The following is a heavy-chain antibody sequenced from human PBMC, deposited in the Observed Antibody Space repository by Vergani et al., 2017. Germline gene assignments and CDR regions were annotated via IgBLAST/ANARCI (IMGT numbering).Heavy chain of an antibody. Sequence: EVQLVESGGGLVQPGGSLRLSCAASGFTFSSNYMSWVRQAPGKGLEWVSVIYSGGSTYYADSVKGRFTISRDNSKNTLYLQMNSLRAEDTAVYYCARDLGTYGRDGMDVWGQGTTVTVSS. D-gene: IGHD4-17*01. V-gene: IGHV3-66*02. CDR1: GFTFSSNY. J-gene: IGHJ6*02. CDR3: ARDLGTYGRDGMDV. CDR2: IYSGGST.